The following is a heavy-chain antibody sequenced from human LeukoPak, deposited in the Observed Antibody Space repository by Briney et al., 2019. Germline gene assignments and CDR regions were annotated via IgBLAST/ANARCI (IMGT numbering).Heavy chain of an antibody. CDR2: INTNTGNP. V-gene: IGHV7-4-1*02. J-gene: IGHJ3*02. Sequence: ASVKVSCKASGGTFSSYAISWVRQAPGQGLEWMGWINTNTGNPTYAQGFTGRFVFSLDTSVSTAYLQISSLKAEDTAVYYCASLSYGGAFDIWGQGTMVTVSS. D-gene: IGHD3-10*01. CDR1: GGTFSSYA. CDR3: ASLSYGGAFDI.